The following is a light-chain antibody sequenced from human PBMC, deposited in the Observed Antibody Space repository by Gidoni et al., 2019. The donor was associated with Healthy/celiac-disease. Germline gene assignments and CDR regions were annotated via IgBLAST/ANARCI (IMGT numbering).Light chain of an antibody. V-gene: IGKV1-39*01. CDR2: AAA. Sequence: DIQMTQSPSSLSAPVGDRVTITCRASQSISSYLNWYQQKPGKAPKLLIYAAASLQSGVPSRFSGSGSGTDFTLTNSSRQPEEFATDYCQQSYSTPSWTFGQGTKVEIK. CDR1: QSISSY. CDR3: QQSYSTPSWT. J-gene: IGKJ1*01.